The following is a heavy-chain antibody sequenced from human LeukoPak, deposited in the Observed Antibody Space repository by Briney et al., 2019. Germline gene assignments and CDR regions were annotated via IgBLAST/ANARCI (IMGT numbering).Heavy chain of an antibody. D-gene: IGHD3-22*01. CDR2: IKQDGSEK. J-gene: IGHJ4*02. CDR1: GFTFSSYW. Sequence: PGGSLRLSCAASGFTFSSYWMSWVRQAPGKGLEWVANIKQDGSEKYYVDSVKGPFTISRDNAKNSLYLQMNSLRAEDTAVYYCARDQYYYDSSGYYYYFDYWGQGTLVTVSS. CDR3: ARDQYYYDSSGYYYYFDY. V-gene: IGHV3-7*01.